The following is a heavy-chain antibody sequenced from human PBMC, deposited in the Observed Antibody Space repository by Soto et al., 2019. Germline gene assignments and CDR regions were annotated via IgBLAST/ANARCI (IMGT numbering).Heavy chain of an antibody. CDR1: GFTVIDYY. V-gene: IGHV3-53*02. CDR2: IYSSGST. D-gene: IGHD3-10*01. CDR3: ARMITMVRGVMGYYGMDV. Sequence: EVQLVETGGGLIQPGGSLRLSCAASGFTVIDYYMSWVRQAPGKGLEWVSLIYSSGSTFYADSVKGRFTMSRDNSQNSLYLQLNTLRADDTAVYYCARMITMVRGVMGYYGMDVW. J-gene: IGHJ6*01.